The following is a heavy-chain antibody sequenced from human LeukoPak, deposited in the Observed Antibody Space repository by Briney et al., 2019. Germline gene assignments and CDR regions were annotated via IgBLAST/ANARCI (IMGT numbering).Heavy chain of an antibody. D-gene: IGHD6-13*01. J-gene: IGHJ4*02. Sequence: GESLKISCKGFGYSFTSYWIGWVRQMPGKGLEWMGIINPGDSDTRYSPSFQGQVTISADKSISSAYLQWSSLKASDTATYYCARHGGIAAAGPDYWGQGTLVTVSS. CDR3: ARHGGIAAAGPDY. CDR2: INPGDSDT. CDR1: GYSFTSYW. V-gene: IGHV5-51*01.